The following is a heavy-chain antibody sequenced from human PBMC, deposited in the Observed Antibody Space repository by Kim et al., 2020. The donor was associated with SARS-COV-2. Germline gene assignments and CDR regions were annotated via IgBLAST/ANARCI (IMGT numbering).Heavy chain of an antibody. V-gene: IGHV4-39*02. CDR3: ARERAGSSWYPPDY. J-gene: IGHJ4*02. D-gene: IGHD6-13*01. CDR1: GGSIISSSYY. CDR2: IYYSGST. Sequence: SETLSLTCTVSGGSIISSSYYWGWIRQPPGKGLEWIGTIYYSGSTYYNPSLKSRVTISVDTSKSQFSLKLSSVTAADTAVYYCARERAGSSWYPPDYWGQGTLVTVSS.